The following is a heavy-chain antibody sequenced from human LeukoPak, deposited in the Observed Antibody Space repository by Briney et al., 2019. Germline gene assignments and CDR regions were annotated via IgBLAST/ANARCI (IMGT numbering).Heavy chain of an antibody. V-gene: IGHV3-30-3*01. D-gene: IGHD5-12*01. CDR1: GFTFSSYA. CDR3: AKEVYSGYEG. CDR2: ISYDGSNK. Sequence: GGSLRLSCAASGFTFSSYAMHWVRQAPGKGLEWVAVISYDGSNKYYADSVKGRFTISRDNSKNTLYLQMNSLRAEDTAVYYCAKEVYSGYEGWGQGTLVTVSS. J-gene: IGHJ4*02.